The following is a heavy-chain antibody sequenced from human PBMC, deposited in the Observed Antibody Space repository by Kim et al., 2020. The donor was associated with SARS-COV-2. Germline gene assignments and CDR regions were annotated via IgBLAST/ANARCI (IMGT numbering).Heavy chain of an antibody. Sequence: ASVKVSCKTSGYIFTRNGISWVRQAPGHGLEWMGWISTNSGNTKFAQNLQDRVTITTDTSTSTAYMELRSLRSDDTAIYYCATDVNWHFENWGQGTVVTVSS. J-gene: IGHJ4*02. CDR1: GYIFTRNG. V-gene: IGHV1-18*01. CDR2: ISTNSGNT. D-gene: IGHD1-1*01. CDR3: ATDVNWHFEN.